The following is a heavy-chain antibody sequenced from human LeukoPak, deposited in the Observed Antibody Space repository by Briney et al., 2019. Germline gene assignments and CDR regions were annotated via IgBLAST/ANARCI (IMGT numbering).Heavy chain of an antibody. CDR2: LYYSGST. CDR3: ARVPYSNYFAYGMDV. V-gene: IGHV4-39*07. CDR1: GGSISSSSYY. Sequence: SETLSLTCTVSGGSISSSSYYWGWIRQPPGKGLEWIGSLYYSGSTYYNPSLKSRVTISVDTSKNQFSLKLSSVTAADTAVYYCARVPYSNYFAYGMDVWGQGTTVTVSS. D-gene: IGHD4-11*01. J-gene: IGHJ6*02.